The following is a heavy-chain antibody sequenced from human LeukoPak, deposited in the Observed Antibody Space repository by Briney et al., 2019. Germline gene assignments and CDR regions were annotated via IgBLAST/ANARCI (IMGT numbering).Heavy chain of an antibody. CDR3: AALTPGY. Sequence: SETLSLTCAVYGGSFSGYYWSWIRQPPGKGLEWIGEINHSGSTNYNPSLKSRVTISVDTSKNQFSLKLSSVTAADTAVYYCAALTPGYWGQGTLVTVSS. V-gene: IGHV4-34*01. D-gene: IGHD4-23*01. J-gene: IGHJ4*02. CDR1: GGSFSGYY. CDR2: INHSGST.